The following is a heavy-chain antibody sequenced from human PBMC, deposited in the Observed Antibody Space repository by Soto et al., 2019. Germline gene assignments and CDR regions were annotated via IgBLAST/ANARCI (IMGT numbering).Heavy chain of an antibody. V-gene: IGHV4-31*03. Sequence: QVQLQESGPGLVKPSQTLSLTCTVSGGSISSGGYYWSWIRQHPGKGLEWIGYIYYSGSTYYNPSLMSRVTTTVDAANKQFSLKLSSATAADTTAYYCATDYQSDYVYYYYGMDVWGQGTTVTVSS. CDR2: IYYSGST. J-gene: IGHJ6*02. D-gene: IGHD4-17*01. CDR1: GGSISSGGYY. CDR3: ATDYQSDYVYYYYGMDV.